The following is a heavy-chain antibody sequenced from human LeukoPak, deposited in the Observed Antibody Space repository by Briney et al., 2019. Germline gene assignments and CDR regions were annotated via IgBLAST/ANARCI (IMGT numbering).Heavy chain of an antibody. V-gene: IGHV3-53*01. CDR3: ANDDHDSSGQGF. CDR2: IYSGGKT. J-gene: IGHJ4*02. Sequence: PGGSLRLSCAASGFTVSKTYMSWVRQAPGKGLEWVSIIYSGGKTYYADSVKGRFTISRDSPKNTVFLQMNSLRAEDTAVYYCANDDHDSSGQGFWGQGTLVTVSS. D-gene: IGHD3-22*01. CDR1: GFTVSKTY.